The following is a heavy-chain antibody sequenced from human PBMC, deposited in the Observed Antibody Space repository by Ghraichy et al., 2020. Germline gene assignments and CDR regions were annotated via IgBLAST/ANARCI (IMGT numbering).Heavy chain of an antibody. J-gene: IGHJ4*02. CDR3: AKDSDVVTGVIGYSYGPSPYDY. Sequence: GGSLRLSCAASGFTFSSYAMSWVRQAPGKGLEWVSAISGSGGSTYYADSVKGRFTISRDNSKNTLYLQMNSLRAEDTAVYYCAKDSDVVTGVIGYSYGPSPYDYWGQGTLVTVSS. CDR2: ISGSGGST. D-gene: IGHD5-18*01. CDR1: GFTFSSYA. V-gene: IGHV3-23*01.